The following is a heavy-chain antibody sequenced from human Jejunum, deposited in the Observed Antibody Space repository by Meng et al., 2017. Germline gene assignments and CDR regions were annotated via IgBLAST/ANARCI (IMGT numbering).Heavy chain of an antibody. CDR2: IWFDGSNK. V-gene: IGHV3-33*01. CDR3: ATTGEDGAGLDY. Sequence: QVQLVESGGGGVQHGMSLRLSCAASGFTFSSYGMHWVRQAPGKGLAWVSLIWFDGSNKYYSESVKGRFTISRDNSKNTLYLQMNSLRAEDTAVYYCATTGEDGAGLDYWGQGTLVTVSS. J-gene: IGHJ4*02. CDR1: GFTFSSYG. D-gene: IGHD1-14*01.